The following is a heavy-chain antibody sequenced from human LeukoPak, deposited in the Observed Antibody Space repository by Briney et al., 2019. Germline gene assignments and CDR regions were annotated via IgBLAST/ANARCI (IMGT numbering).Heavy chain of an antibody. CDR3: ARSSGSYWGFFDY. CDR2: TNHSGST. CDR1: GGSFSGYY. D-gene: IGHD1-26*01. Sequence: SETLSLTCAVYGGSFSGYYWSWIRQPPGKGLEWIGETNHSGSTNYNPSLKSRVTISVDTSKNQFSLKLSSVTAADTAVYYCARSSGSYWGFFDYWGQGTLVTVSS. V-gene: IGHV4-34*01. J-gene: IGHJ4*02.